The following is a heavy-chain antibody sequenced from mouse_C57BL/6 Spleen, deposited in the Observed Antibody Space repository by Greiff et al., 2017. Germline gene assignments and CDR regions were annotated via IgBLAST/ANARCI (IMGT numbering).Heavy chain of an antibody. D-gene: IGHD1-1*01. CDR2: IYPGSGST. CDR1: GYTFTSYW. CDR3: ARPGYYGSGTYFDY. Sequence: QVQLQQPGAELVKPGASVKMSCKASGYTFTSYWITWVKQRPGQGLEWIGDIYPGSGSTNYNEKFKSKATLTVDTSSSTAYMQLSSLTSEDSAVYYCARPGYYGSGTYFDYWGQGTTLTVSS. V-gene: IGHV1-55*01. J-gene: IGHJ2*01.